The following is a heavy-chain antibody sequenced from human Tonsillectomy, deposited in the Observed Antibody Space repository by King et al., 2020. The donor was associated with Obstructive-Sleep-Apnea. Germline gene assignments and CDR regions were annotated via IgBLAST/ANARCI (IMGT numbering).Heavy chain of an antibody. CDR1: GFSLSTSGMG. CDR2: IYWDDDK. V-gene: IGHV2-5*02. CDR3: AHRNSGGPSGFDS. Sequence: ITLKESGPTLVKPTQTLTLTCTFSGFSLSTSGMGVGWIRQAPGQALEWLALIYWDDDKRYSPSLMNRLTITKDTSEDQVVLTMTNVDPVDTATYYCAHRNSGGPSGFDSWGQGTLVTVSS. J-gene: IGHJ4*02. D-gene: IGHD6-19*01.